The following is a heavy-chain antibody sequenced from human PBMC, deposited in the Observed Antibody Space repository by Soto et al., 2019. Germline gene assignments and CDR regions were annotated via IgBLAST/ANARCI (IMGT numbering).Heavy chain of an antibody. J-gene: IGHJ6*02. D-gene: IGHD3-10*01. V-gene: IGHV2-26*01. CDR2: IFPTGEE. CDR1: GFSLSNLGMS. Sequence: QVTLRESGPVLVKATETLTLPCTVSGFSLSNLGMSLSWIRQPPGRALEWLAHIFPTGEESYSTSLKTRLTISKDTSKSQLVLTMTNVDPVDTATYYCARFIMIRGELSDHYYGFDVWGQGTTVTVSS. CDR3: ARFIMIRGELSDHYYGFDV.